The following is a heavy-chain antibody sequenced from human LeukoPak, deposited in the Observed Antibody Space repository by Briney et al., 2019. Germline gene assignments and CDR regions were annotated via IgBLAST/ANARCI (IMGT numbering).Heavy chain of an antibody. Sequence: GESLQISCKGSGYSFTSYWIGWVRPMPGKGLEWMGIIYPGDSDTRYSPSFQGQVTISAGKSISTSYLQWSSLKASDTAMYYCARLGGYYDFWSGYYRGAFDIWGQGTMVTVSS. CDR2: IYPGDSDT. CDR3: ARLGGYYDFWSGYYRGAFDI. CDR1: GYSFTSYW. J-gene: IGHJ3*02. V-gene: IGHV5-51*01. D-gene: IGHD3-3*01.